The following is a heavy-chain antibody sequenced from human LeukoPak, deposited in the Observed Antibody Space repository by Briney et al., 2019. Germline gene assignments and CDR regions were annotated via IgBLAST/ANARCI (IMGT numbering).Heavy chain of an antibody. CDR3: AKDKRAYYYDSSGYHDY. V-gene: IGHV3-43*02. J-gene: IGHJ4*02. CDR2: ISGDGGST. Sequence: GSLRLSCVVSGLTFSKYEMNWVRQAPGKGLEWVSLISGDGGSTYYADSVKGRFTISRDNSKNSLYLQMNSLRTEDTALYYCAKDKRAYYYDSSGYHDYWGQGTLVTVSS. CDR1: GLTFSKYE. D-gene: IGHD3-22*01.